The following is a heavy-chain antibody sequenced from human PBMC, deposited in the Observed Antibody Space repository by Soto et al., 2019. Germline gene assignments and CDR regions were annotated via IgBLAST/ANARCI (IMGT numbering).Heavy chain of an antibody. D-gene: IGHD3-10*01. CDR3: TRAYGAETFDF. CDR1: GYTFNNYY. J-gene: IGHJ5*01. CDR2: MNPNSGNT. Sequence: ASVKVSCKASGYTFNNYYIHWVLQAPGHGLEWMGWMNPNSGNTGYAQNFRGRVTMTQNTAIGTAYMELSSLRSDDTATYYCTRAYGAETFDFWGQGTRVTVSS. V-gene: IGHV1-8*02.